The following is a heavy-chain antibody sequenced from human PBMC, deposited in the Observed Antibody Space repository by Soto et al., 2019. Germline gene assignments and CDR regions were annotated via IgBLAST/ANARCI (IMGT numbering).Heavy chain of an antibody. CDR3: ARGYHLREYGY. J-gene: IGHJ4*02. D-gene: IGHD4-17*01. CDR2: INAGNGNT. V-gene: IGHV1-3*01. Sequence: QVQLVQSGAEVKKPGASVKVSCKVSGYTFTSYAMHWVRQAPGQRLEWMGWINAGNGNTKYSQKFQGRVTITRDTSASTAYMELSSLRSEDTAVYYCARGYHLREYGYWGQGTLVTVSS. CDR1: GYTFTSYA.